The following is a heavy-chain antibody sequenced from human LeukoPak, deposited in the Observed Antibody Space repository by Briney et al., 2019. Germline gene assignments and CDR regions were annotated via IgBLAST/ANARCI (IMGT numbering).Heavy chain of an antibody. V-gene: IGHV1-18*01. CDR3: AILPPIAVAGWVGLGFDY. J-gene: IGHJ4*02. D-gene: IGHD6-19*01. CDR2: ISAYNGNT. Sequence: ASVKVSCKASGYTFTSYGISWVRQAPGQGLEWMGWISAYNGNTNYAQKLQGRVTMTTDTSTSTAYMELRSLRSDDTAVYYCAILPPIAVAGWVGLGFDYWGPGTLVTVSS. CDR1: GYTFTSYG.